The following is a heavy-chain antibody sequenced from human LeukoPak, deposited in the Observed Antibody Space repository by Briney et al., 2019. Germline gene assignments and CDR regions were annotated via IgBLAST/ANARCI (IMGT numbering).Heavy chain of an antibody. CDR3: ARVRNYDSSGYYLPQYYFDY. CDR1: GYSFTSYW. Sequence: GESLKISCKGPGYSFTSYWIGWVRQMPGKGLEWMGIIYPGDYSPSFQGQVTISADKSISTAYLQWSSLKASDTAMYYCARVRNYDSSGYYLPQYYFDYWGQGTLVTVSS. V-gene: IGHV5-51*01. CDR2: IYPGD. J-gene: IGHJ4*02. D-gene: IGHD3-22*01.